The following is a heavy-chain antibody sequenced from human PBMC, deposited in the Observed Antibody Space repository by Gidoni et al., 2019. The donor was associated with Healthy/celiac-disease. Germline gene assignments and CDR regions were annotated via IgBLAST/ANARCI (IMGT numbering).Heavy chain of an antibody. J-gene: IGHJ4*02. V-gene: IGHV3-21*01. CDR1: GFTFSSYS. CDR3: ARSYYDILKYFDY. D-gene: IGHD3-9*01. CDR2: ISSSSSYI. Sequence: EVQLVESGGGLVKPGGSLRLSCAASGFTFSSYSMNWVRQAPGKGLEWVSSISSSSSYIYYADSVKGRFTISRDNAKNSLYLQMNSLRAEDTAVYYCARSYYDILKYFDYWGQGTLVTVSS.